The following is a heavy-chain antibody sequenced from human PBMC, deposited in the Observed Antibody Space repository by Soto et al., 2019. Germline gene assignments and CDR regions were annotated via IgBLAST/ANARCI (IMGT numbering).Heavy chain of an antibody. CDR2: GSYSENS. D-gene: IGHD1-20*01. CDR3: ARGSLPNWKGYSYMDV. CDR1: GGSFSSYD. Sequence: QVQLQESGPGLVKPSETLSLMCTVSGGSFSSYDWNWIRQPPGKGLEWIGFGSYSENSKYNPSLESRVTISVDTSKNQFSLRLSSATAADTAVYYCARGSLPNWKGYSYMDVWGRGTTVTVSS. J-gene: IGHJ6*03. V-gene: IGHV4-59*01.